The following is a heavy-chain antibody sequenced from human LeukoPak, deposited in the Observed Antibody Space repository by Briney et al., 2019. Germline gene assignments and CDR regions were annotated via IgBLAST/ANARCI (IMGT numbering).Heavy chain of an antibody. CDR1: GDSFSSNSAA. D-gene: IGHD5-18*01. CDR2: TYYRSEWYN. J-gene: IGHJ4*02. CDR3: ARDIVGYSYSFNSFDY. V-gene: IGHV6-1*01. Sequence: SQTLSLTCAIPGDSFSSNSAAWNWIRQSPSRGLEWLGRTYYRSEWYNDYAVSVKSLITINPDTSKNQFSLQLNSVTPEDTAVYYCARDIVGYSYSFNSFDYWGQGTLVTVSS.